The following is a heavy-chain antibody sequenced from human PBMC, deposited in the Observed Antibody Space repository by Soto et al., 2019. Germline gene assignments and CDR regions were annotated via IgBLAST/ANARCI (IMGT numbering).Heavy chain of an antibody. V-gene: IGHV1-2*02. CDR1: VYTFSDCY. CDR2: INPKNGDK. Sequence: DSVKVSCRSSVYTFSDCYIHCIRQAPGQGLEWVGWINPKNGDKNFAQKFQGRLTMTRDTSIATVYMEVSSLRPDDTAVYYCARSVSFIIPRPDYWGQGTLVTVSS. J-gene: IGHJ4*02. D-gene: IGHD3-3*01. CDR3: ARSVSFIIPRPDY.